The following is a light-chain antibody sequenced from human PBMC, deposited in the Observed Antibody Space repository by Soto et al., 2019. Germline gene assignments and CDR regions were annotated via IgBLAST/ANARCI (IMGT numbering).Light chain of an antibody. Sequence: DIQMTQSPSSLSASIGDRVTITCRASQGISNYLAWFQQKAGKVPNLLIYAASTLQSGVPSRFSGSGSGTDFSLTISSLQPEDVATYYCQKYNSAPWTFGQGTKVEIK. V-gene: IGKV1-27*01. J-gene: IGKJ1*01. CDR2: AAS. CDR3: QKYNSAPWT. CDR1: QGISNY.